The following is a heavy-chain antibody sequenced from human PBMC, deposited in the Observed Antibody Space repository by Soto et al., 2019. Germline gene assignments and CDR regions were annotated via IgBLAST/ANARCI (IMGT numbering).Heavy chain of an antibody. Sequence: SETLSLTCAVYGGSFIGYYWICIRHPPVQWLEWIGVINRSGSTNYNPSLKSRVTIAVDTSKNHFSLKLSSVTAADTAVYYYARLCGGFDPWGQGTLVTVSS. CDR1: GGSFIGYY. V-gene: IGHV4-34*01. CDR2: INRSGST. CDR3: ARLCGGFDP. D-gene: IGHD2-21*01. J-gene: IGHJ5*02.